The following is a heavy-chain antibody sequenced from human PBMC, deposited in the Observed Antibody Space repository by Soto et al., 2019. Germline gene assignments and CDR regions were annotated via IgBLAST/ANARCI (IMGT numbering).Heavy chain of an antibody. CDR2: ISGSGSNI. Sequence: QVQLVESGGGLVKPEGSLRLSCAASGFTFRDHYMAWIRQAPGKGLEWVSYISGSGSNIYYADSVKGRFAVSRDNAKNSLYLQIDSLRAEDTAVYYCARGRKDGEYLGTYWGQGTLVTVSS. CDR1: GFTFRDHY. CDR3: ARGRKDGEYLGTY. J-gene: IGHJ4*02. D-gene: IGHD3-16*01. V-gene: IGHV3-11*01.